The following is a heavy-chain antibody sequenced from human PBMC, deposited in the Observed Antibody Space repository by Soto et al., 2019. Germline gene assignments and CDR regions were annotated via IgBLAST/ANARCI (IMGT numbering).Heavy chain of an antibody. Sequence: QVQLVESGGGVVQPGRSQRLSCAASGFTFSNYAMHWVRQAPGKGLQWVEVISYDGSNKYYADSVKGRFTISRDNSKNTLYLQMNSLRGEDTGVYYCARDRKRTPCGYWGQGTLVTVSS. CDR2: ISYDGSNK. V-gene: IGHV3-30*04. CDR1: GFTFSNYA. CDR3: ARDRKRTPCGY. J-gene: IGHJ4*02.